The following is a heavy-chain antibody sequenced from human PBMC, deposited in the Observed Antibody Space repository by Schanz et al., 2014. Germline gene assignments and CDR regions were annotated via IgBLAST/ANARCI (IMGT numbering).Heavy chain of an antibody. CDR2: ISGSGGST. V-gene: IGHV3-23*01. D-gene: IGHD6-19*01. Sequence: EVQLLESGGGLVQPGGSLRLSCAGSGFTFSSYAMSWVRQAPGKGLEWVSAISGSGGSTYYADSVKGRFIISRDNSKNNSKNTLYVQMNSLRAEDTAVYYCAKAGSGWSTAGYYYWGQGTLVAVSS. CDR3: AKAGSGWSTAGYYY. CDR1: GFTFSSYA. J-gene: IGHJ4*02.